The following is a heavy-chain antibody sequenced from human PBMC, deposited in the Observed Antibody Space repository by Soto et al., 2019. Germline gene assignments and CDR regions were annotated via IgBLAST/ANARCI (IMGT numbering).Heavy chain of an antibody. J-gene: IGHJ4*02. CDR3: ATAFSSSSPKPDF. CDR1: GFTFSSYG. Sequence: EVQLVESGGGLVKPGESLRLSCVASGFTFSSYGMICVRQAPGKGLEWVSSITSGTSYKYYADSLKRRITISRDNTKNLLFLQMTTLKAYDTAMYYCATAFSSSSPKPDFWGQGTVVTVSS. D-gene: IGHD6-6*01. V-gene: IGHV3-21*01. CDR2: ITSGTSYK.